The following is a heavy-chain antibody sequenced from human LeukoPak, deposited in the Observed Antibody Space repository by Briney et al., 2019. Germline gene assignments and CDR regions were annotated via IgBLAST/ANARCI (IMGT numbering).Heavy chain of an antibody. J-gene: IGHJ6*03. CDR2: IYSGGST. V-gene: IGHV3-53*01. CDR3: ARGRPSYYYYMDV. Sequence: PGGSLRLSCAASGFTVSSNYMSWVRQAPGKGLEWVSVIYSGGSTYYADSVKGRFTISRDNSKNTLYLQMNSLRAEDTAVYYCARGRPSYYYYMDVWGKGTTVTISS. CDR1: GFTVSSNY.